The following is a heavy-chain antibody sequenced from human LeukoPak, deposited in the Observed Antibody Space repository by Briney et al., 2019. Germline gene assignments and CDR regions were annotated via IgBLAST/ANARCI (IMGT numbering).Heavy chain of an antibody. J-gene: IGHJ4*02. CDR2: FDPEDGET. Sequence: ASVKVSCKISGYTLTELSMHWVRQAPGKGLEWMGGFDPEDGETIYAQKFQGRVTMTEDTSTDTAYMELSSLRSEDTAVYYRATRAYSGSYFDYWGQGTLVTVSS. V-gene: IGHV1-24*01. CDR3: ATRAYSGSYFDY. CDR1: GYTLTELS. D-gene: IGHD1-26*01.